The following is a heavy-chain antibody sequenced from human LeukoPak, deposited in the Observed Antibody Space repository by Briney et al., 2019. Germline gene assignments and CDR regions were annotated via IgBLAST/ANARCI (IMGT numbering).Heavy chain of an antibody. CDR1: GFTFSSYE. Sequence: GGSLRLSCAASGFTFSSYEMNWVRQAPGKGLEWASYISSSGSTIYYADSVKGRFTISRDNAKNSLYLQMNSLRAEDTAVYYCARDAGPYYYDSKNWFDPWGQGTLVTVSS. V-gene: IGHV3-48*03. CDR2: ISSSGSTI. J-gene: IGHJ5*02. D-gene: IGHD3-22*01. CDR3: ARDAGPYYYDSKNWFDP.